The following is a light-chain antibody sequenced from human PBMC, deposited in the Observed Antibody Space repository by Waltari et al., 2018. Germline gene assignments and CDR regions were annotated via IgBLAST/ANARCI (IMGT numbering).Light chain of an antibody. CDR1: QSVGRS. Sequence: EIVLTQSPGTLSLSPGERATLSCRASQSVGRSLAWYQQKPGQAPRLLIYDTAIRATGTPGRFSGSGSGTDFSLAISSLEPEDFATYYCQQYNLYPLTFGGGTKVEIK. CDR3: QQYNLYPLT. V-gene: IGKV3-20*01. J-gene: IGKJ4*01. CDR2: DTA.